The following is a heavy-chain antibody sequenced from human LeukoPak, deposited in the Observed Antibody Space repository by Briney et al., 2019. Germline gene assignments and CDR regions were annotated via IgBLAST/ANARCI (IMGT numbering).Heavy chain of an antibody. D-gene: IGHD2-2*01. CDR1: GGSFGGYY. CDR2: INHSGST. Sequence: SETLSLTCAVYGGSFGGYYWSWIRQPPGKGLEWIGEINHSGSTNYNPSLKSRVTISVDTSKNQFSLKLSSVTAADTAVYYCARGAGVVVPAAKTNWFDPWGQGTLVTVSS. V-gene: IGHV4-34*01. CDR3: ARGAGVVVPAAKTNWFDP. J-gene: IGHJ5*02.